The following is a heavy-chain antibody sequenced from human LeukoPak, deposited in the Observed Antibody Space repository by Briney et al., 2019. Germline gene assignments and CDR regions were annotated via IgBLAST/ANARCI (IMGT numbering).Heavy chain of an antibody. V-gene: IGHV1-46*01. D-gene: IGHD3-3*02. CDR2: IKDSGTT. CDR3: AISHQRFSHHKGYFDY. CDR1: GYSFTTYH. J-gene: IGHJ4*02. Sequence: ASVKVSCKASGYSFTTYHIHWVRQAPGQGLEWMGIIKDSGTTIYPQKFQGRVTMTRDTSTSTAYMELSSLRSEDTAVYYCAISHQRFSHHKGYFDYWGQGTLVTVSS.